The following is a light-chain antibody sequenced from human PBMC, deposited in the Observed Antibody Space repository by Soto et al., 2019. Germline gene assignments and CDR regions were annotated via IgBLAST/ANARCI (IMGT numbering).Light chain of an antibody. CDR2: GNS. V-gene: IGLV1-40*01. CDR3: RSYDSSLSGRWV. Sequence: QSVLTQPPSVSGAPGQRVTISCTGSSSNIGAGYDVHWYQQFLGTAPKLLIYGNSNRPSGVPDRFSGSKSGTSASLAITGLQAEDEADYYCRSYDSSLSGRWVFGGGTQLTVL. CDR1: SSNIGAGYD. J-gene: IGLJ3*02.